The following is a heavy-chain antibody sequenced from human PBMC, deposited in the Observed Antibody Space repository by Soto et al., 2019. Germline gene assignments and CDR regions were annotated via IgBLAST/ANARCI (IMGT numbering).Heavy chain of an antibody. J-gene: IGHJ4*02. CDR2: IIPLFGTA. D-gene: IGHD1-26*01. V-gene: IGHV1-69*06. Sequence: QVQLVQSGAEVKKPGSSVKVSCKASGGTFNNYAISWVRQAPGQGLEWMGGIIPLFGTANYAQKFEGRVTITADKSTDIAYMELSSLKSEDTAVYYCARLIGEGYSGTYALDYWGQGTLVTVSS. CDR1: GGTFNNYA. CDR3: ARLIGEGYSGTYALDY.